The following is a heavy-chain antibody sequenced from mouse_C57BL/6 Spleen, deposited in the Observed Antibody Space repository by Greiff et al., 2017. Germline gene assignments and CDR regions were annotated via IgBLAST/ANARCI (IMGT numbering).Heavy chain of an antibody. CDR3: ARRTTYFDY. CDR1: GFTFSDHR. Sequence: VQLKASGGGLVKPGGFLKLSCAASGFTFSDHRMHWVRQAPEKGLELVAYISSRSSTNYYADKVKGRFTISRYNAKNTLCLQMTSLRSEDTSMYYCARRTTYFDYWGQGTTLTVSS. V-gene: IGHV5-17*01. CDR2: ISSRSSTN. J-gene: IGHJ2*01. D-gene: IGHD2-13*01.